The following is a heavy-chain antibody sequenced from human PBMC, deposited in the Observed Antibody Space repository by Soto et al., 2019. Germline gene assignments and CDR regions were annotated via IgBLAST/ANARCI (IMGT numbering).Heavy chain of an antibody. D-gene: IGHD4-17*01. J-gene: IGHJ6*02. CDR1: GGTFSSYA. V-gene: IGHV1-69*13. CDR2: IIPIFGTA. CDR3: GRDRHGDYDYYYYGMDV. Sequence: SVKVSCKASGGTFSSYAISWVRQAPGQGLEWMGGIIPIFGTANYAQKIQGRVTITADESTSTAYMELSSLRSEDTAVYYYGRDRHGDYDYYYYGMDVWGQGTTVTVSS.